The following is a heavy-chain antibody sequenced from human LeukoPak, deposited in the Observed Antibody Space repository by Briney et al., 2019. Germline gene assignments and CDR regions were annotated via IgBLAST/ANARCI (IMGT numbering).Heavy chain of an antibody. J-gene: IGHJ6*02. Sequence: GGSLRLSCAASGFTFRSYSMNWVRQAPGEGLEWVSYIISGTSTISYADSVKGRFTISRDNAKNALYLQMNSLRDEDTAVYYCARVSGGHYGSGSYTAEGVWGQGTTVTVSS. D-gene: IGHD3-10*01. CDR2: IISGTSTI. V-gene: IGHV3-48*02. CDR1: GFTFRSYS. CDR3: ARVSGGHYGSGSYTAEGV.